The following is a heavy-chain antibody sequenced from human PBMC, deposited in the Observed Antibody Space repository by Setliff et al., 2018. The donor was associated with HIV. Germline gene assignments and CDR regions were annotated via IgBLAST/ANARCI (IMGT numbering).Heavy chain of an antibody. J-gene: IGHJ6*03. CDR3: ARQGGYSGYGFYYYYYYMDV. CDR1: GGSISSNSYY. CDR2: IYYSGST. Sequence: LSLTCTVSGGSISSNSYYWGWIRQPPGKGLEWIGSIYYSGSTYYNPSLKSRVTISVDTSKNQLSLKLSSVTAADTAVYYCARQGGYSGYGFYYYYYYMDVWGKGTTVTVSS. V-gene: IGHV4-39*01. D-gene: IGHD5-12*01.